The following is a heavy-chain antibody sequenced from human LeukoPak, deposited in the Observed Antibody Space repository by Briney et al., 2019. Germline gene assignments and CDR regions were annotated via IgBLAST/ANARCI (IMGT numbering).Heavy chain of an antibody. CDR3: ARDWFGELI. D-gene: IGHD3-10*01. Sequence: PGGSLRLSCAASGFTLSHFWMSWVRQAPGKGLEWVAYIKKTGSETYYMDSVEGRFTITRDNSRDSVFLHMYGLRAEDTAVYYCARDWFGELIWGQGTLVTVSS. CDR1: GFTLSHFW. CDR2: IKKTGSET. J-gene: IGHJ4*02. V-gene: IGHV3-7*01.